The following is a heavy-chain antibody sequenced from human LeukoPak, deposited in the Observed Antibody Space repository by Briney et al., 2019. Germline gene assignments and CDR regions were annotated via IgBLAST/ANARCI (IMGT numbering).Heavy chain of an antibody. J-gene: IGHJ4*02. Sequence: SETLSLTCTVSGGSISSDTHYRGWIRQPPGKGLEWIGIIYYSGLTSYNPSLENRVTISADTSRNQFSLKLSSVTAADTAVYYCASALSGTYYKLDYSGQGRLCSVSS. D-gene: IGHD3-10*01. CDR3: ASALSGTYYKLDY. CDR2: IYYSGLT. V-gene: IGHV4-39*01. CDR1: GGSISSDTHY.